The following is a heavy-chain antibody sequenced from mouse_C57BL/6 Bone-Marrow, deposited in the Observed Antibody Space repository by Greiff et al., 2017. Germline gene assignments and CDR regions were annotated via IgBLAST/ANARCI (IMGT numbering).Heavy chain of an antibody. CDR1: GFTFSDYY. Sequence: EVKLMESGGGLVQPGGSLKLSCAASGFTFSDYYMYWVRQTPEKRLEWVAYISNGGGSTYYPDTVKGRFTISRDNAKNTLYLQMSRLKSEDTAMYYCARHASTIWFAYWGQGTLVTVSA. J-gene: IGHJ3*01. V-gene: IGHV5-12*01. CDR3: ARHASTIWFAY. D-gene: IGHD2-1*01. CDR2: ISNGGGST.